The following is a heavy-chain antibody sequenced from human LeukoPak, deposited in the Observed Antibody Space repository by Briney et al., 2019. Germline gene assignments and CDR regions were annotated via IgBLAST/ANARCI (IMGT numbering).Heavy chain of an antibody. V-gene: IGHV3-23*01. D-gene: IGHD3-9*01. Sequence: GGSLRLSCAASGFTFSISAMSWVRQAPGKGLEWVSGISDSGGSTFYADSVKGRFTISRDNSKNILYLQMNSLRTDDTAVYYCAKVSESNYDILTGYYTPYYFDYWGQGTLVTVSS. CDR1: GFTFSISA. J-gene: IGHJ4*02. CDR2: ISDSGGST. CDR3: AKVSESNYDILTGYYTPYYFDY.